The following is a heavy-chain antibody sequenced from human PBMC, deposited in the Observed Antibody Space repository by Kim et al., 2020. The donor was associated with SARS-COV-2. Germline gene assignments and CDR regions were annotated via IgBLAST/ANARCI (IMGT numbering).Heavy chain of an antibody. Sequence: GGSLRLSCAASGFTVSSNYMSWVRQAPGKGLEWVSVIYSGGSTYYADSVKGRFTISRDNSKNTLYLQMNSLRAEDTAVYYCARDEYYDSSGYRNIWGQGTMVTVSS. CDR2: IYSGGST. V-gene: IGHV3-53*01. CDR1: GFTVSSNY. J-gene: IGHJ3*02. D-gene: IGHD3-22*01. CDR3: ARDEYYDSSGYRNI.